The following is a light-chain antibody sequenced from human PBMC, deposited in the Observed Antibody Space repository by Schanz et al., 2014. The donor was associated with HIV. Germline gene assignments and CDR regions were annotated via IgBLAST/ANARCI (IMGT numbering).Light chain of an antibody. CDR1: SSNIGSNY. Sequence: QSVLTQPPSASGTPGQRVTISCSGSSSNIGSNYVYWYQQLPGTAPKLLMHSDRLRPSGVPARFSGSKSGPSASLAIRGLQSDDEAYYYCAAWDDLLNGPVFGGGTKVTVL. CDR2: SDR. CDR3: AAWDDLLNGPV. V-gene: IGLV1-44*01. J-gene: IGLJ3*02.